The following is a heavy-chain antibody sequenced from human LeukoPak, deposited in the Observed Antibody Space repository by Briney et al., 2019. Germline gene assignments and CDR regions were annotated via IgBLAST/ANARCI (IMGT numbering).Heavy chain of an antibody. J-gene: IGHJ4*02. D-gene: IGHD6-13*01. CDR1: GGSISSGSYY. Sequence: PSETLSLTCTVSGGSISSGSYYWSWIRQPAGTGLEWIGRIYTSGSTNYNPSLKSRVTISVDTSKNQFSLKLSSVTAADTAVYYCARQGRGIAAVFDYWGQGTLVTVSS. CDR2: IYTSGST. CDR3: ARQGRGIAAVFDY. V-gene: IGHV4-61*02.